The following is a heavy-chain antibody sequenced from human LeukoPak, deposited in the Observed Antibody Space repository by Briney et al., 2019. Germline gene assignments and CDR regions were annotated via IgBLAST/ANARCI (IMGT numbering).Heavy chain of an antibody. CDR1: GGSISSYY. V-gene: IGHV4-59*08. CDR3: AGVPAAHYYYYGMDV. Sequence: SETLSLTCTVSGGSISSYYWSWIRQPPGKGLEWIGYIYYSGSTNYNPSLKSRVTISVDTSKNQFSLKLSSVTAADTAVYYCAGVPAAHYYYYGMDVWGQGTTVTVSS. D-gene: IGHD2-2*01. CDR2: IYYSGST. J-gene: IGHJ6*02.